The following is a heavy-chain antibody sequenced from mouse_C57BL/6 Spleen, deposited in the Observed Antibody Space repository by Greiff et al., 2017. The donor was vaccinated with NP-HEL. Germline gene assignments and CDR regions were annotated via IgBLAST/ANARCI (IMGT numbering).Heavy chain of an antibody. CDR1: GFTFSDYG. Sequence: EVMLVESGGGLVKPGGSLKLSCAASGFTFSDYGMHWVRQAPEKGLEWVAYISSGSSTIYYADTVKGRFTISRDNAKNTLFLQMTSLGSEDTAMDYCARDGSIYWYFDVWGTGTTVTVSS. V-gene: IGHV5-17*01. D-gene: IGHD1-1*01. J-gene: IGHJ1*03. CDR2: ISSGSSTI. CDR3: ARDGSIYWYFDV.